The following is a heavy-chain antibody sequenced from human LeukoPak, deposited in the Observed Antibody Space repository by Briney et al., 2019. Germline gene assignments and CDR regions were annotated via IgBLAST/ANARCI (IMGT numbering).Heavy chain of an antibody. CDR2: INAGNGNT. V-gene: IGHV1-3*01. Sequence: ASVKVSCKASGYTFTSYAMHWVRQAPGQRLEWMGWINAGNGNTKYSQKFQGRVTITRDTSASTAYMELSSLRSEDTAVYYCASPGGSSGAVYYFDYWGQETLATVSS. D-gene: IGHD6-13*01. J-gene: IGHJ4*02. CDR1: GYTFTSYA. CDR3: ASPGGSSGAVYYFDY.